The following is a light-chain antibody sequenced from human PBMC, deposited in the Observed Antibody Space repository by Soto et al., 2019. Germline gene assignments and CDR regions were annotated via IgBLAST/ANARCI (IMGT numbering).Light chain of an antibody. J-gene: IGLJ2*01. CDR2: ATD. CDR1: RFNVGRNA. Sequence: QSVLTQPPSASGTPGQRVTISCAGSRFNVGRNAVSWYQQVPGMAPKLLVFATDKRPSGVPHRFSGSASGASASLAISGLQSEDDADYYCSPWDDTLNGPQFGGGTKLTVL. V-gene: IGLV1-44*01. CDR3: SPWDDTLNGPQ.